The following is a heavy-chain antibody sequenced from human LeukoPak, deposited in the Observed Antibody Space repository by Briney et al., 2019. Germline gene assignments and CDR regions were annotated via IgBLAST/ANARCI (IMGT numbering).Heavy chain of an antibody. CDR3: ARAGIPGYCTNVTCSNWLDP. D-gene: IGHD2-8*01. CDR1: GDTFTTYA. J-gene: IGHJ5*02. Sequence: GASVKVSCKASGDTFTTYAIIWVRQAPGQGLEWMGGIIPMFGTPNYAQRLQGRVTITADKSTKTAYMELRSLRYEDTAVYFCARAGIPGYCTNVTCSNWLDPWGQGTLVTVPS. CDR2: IIPMFGTP. V-gene: IGHV1-69*06.